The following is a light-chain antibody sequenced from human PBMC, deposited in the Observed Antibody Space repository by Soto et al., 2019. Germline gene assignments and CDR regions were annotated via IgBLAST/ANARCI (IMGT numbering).Light chain of an antibody. CDR2: DNN. CDR1: SSNIGAGYD. CDR3: QSYDSRSWV. V-gene: IGLV1-40*01. Sequence: QSVLTQPPSVSGAPGQRVTISCTGSSSNIGAGYDVHWYQQFPRTAPKLLIYDNNNRPSGVPDRFSGSKSGTSASLAITGLQAEDEADYYCQSYDSRSWVFGGGTKLTVL. J-gene: IGLJ3*02.